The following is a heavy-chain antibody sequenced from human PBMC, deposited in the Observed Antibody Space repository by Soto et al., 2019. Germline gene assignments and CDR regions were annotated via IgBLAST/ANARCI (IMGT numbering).Heavy chain of an antibody. CDR3: AREASIYYYYMDG. CDR1: GYSFTSYW. Sequence: HGESLKISCKGSGYSFTSYWIGWVRQMPGKGLEWMGIIYPGDSDTRYSPSFQGQVTISADKSISTAYLQWSSLKASDTAVYYCAREASIYYYYMDGWGKGTTVTVSS. J-gene: IGHJ6*03. D-gene: IGHD3-3*01. CDR2: IYPGDSDT. V-gene: IGHV5-51*01.